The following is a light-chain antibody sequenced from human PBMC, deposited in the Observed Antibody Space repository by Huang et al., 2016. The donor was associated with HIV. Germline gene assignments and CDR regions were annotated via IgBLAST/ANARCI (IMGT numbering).Light chain of an antibody. Sequence: EIVLTQSPATLSLSPGDRATLSCRASQTVSSTYFAWYQQKPGQSPRLLIYGASSRATGIPDRFSGSGSGTDFTLTISRLEPEDFAVYYCQQYITSPETFGQGTKLEI. CDR3: QQYITSPET. V-gene: IGKV3-20*01. J-gene: IGKJ2*01. CDR1: QTVSSTY. CDR2: GAS.